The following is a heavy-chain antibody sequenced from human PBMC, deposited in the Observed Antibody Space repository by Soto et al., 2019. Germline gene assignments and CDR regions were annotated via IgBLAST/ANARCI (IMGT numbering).Heavy chain of an antibody. Sequence: EVQLVESGGGLVQPGGSLRLSCAASGFTFSNFWMHWVRQVPGKGLMWVSRINEDGRIINYADSVKGGFTISRDNARDRPHLEMTGLRAEDTAIYYCTRVIGGWGAYWGQGALVTVSS. J-gene: IGHJ4*02. CDR1: GFTFSNFW. V-gene: IGHV3-74*01. D-gene: IGHD3-10*01. CDR2: INEDGRII. CDR3: TRVIGGWGAY.